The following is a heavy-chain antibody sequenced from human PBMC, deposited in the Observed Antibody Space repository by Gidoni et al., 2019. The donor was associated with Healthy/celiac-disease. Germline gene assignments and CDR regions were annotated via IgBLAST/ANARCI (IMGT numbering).Heavy chain of an antibody. Sequence: QVQLVQSGAEVKKPGASVKVSCKASGYTFTSYEINWVRQATGRGLEWMGWMNPNSGNTGYAQKFQGRVTMTRNTSISTAYMELSSLRSEDTAVYYCARQQWLGPYYYGMDVWGQGTTVTVSS. D-gene: IGHD6-19*01. V-gene: IGHV1-8*01. CDR3: ARQQWLGPYYYGMDV. CDR2: MNPNSGNT. CDR1: GYTFTSYE. J-gene: IGHJ6*02.